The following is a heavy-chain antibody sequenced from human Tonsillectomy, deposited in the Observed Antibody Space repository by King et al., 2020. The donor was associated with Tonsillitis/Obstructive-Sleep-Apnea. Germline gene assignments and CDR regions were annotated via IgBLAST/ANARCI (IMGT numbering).Heavy chain of an antibody. CDR1: GFTFSSYE. D-gene: IGHD3-16*01. V-gene: IGHV3-48*03. CDR3: AAGEGGAEI. Sequence: VQLVESGGGLVQPGGSLRLSCAASGFTFSSYEMNWVRQAPGKGLEWVSYISSSGSTIYYADSVKGRFTIPRDNAKNSLYMQMNSLGADDTAVYYCAAGEGGAEIWGQGTMVTVSS. J-gene: IGHJ3*02. CDR2: ISSSGSTI.